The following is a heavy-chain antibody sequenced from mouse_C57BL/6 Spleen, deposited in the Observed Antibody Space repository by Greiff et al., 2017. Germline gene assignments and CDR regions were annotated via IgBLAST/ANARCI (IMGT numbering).Heavy chain of an antibody. V-gene: IGHV1-61*01. Sequence: QVQLQQPGAELVRPGSSVKLSCKASGYTFTSYWMDWVKQRPGQGLEWIGNIYPSDSETPYTPKFKDKATLTVAKSSSTAYMQLSSLTSEYSAVYDGARRGDYGSSPAWCAYWGQGTLVTVSA. CDR2: IYPSDSET. CDR1: GYTFTSYW. J-gene: IGHJ3*01. CDR3: ARRGDYGSSPAWCAY. D-gene: IGHD1-1*01.